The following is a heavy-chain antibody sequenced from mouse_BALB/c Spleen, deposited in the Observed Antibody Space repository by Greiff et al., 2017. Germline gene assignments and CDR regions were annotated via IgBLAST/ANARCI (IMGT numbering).Heavy chain of an antibody. CDR3: ARIEILRWEAMDY. CDR2: INPSTGYT. J-gene: IGHJ4*01. V-gene: IGHV1-7*01. CDR1: GYTFTSYW. D-gene: IGHD4-1*01. Sequence: QVQLQQSGAELAKPGASVKMSCKASGYTFTSYWMHWVKQRPGQGLEWIGYINPSTGYTEYNQKFKDKATLTADKSSSTAYMQLSSLTSEDSAVYYCARIEILRWEAMDYWGQGTSVTVAS.